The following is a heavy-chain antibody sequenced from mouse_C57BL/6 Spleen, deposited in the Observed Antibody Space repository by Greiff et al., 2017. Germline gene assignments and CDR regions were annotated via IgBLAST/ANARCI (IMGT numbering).Heavy chain of an antibody. CDR2: FHPYNDDT. Sequence: QVQLKESGAELVKPGASVKMSCKASGYTFTTYPIEWMKQNHGKSLEWIGNFHPYNDDTKYNEKFKGKATFTVEKSSSTVYLELSRLTSDDSAVYYCARGDDYEGAMDYGGQGTSVTVSS. J-gene: IGHJ4*01. CDR1: GYTFTTYP. D-gene: IGHD2-4*01. V-gene: IGHV1-47*01. CDR3: ARGDDYEGAMDY.